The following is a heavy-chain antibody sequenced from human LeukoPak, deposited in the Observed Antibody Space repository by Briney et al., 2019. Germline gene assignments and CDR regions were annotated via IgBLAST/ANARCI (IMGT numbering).Heavy chain of an antibody. Sequence: SGPTLVKPTQTLTLTCTISGFSLRTSGEAVGWIRQPSGKALEWLALIYWDDEKPSSPSLRNRLTITKDTSRNQVVLIMTNMEPVDTATYYCAHRRGGYFDSWGQGTLVTVSS. J-gene: IGHJ4*02. CDR3: AHRRGGYFDS. V-gene: IGHV2-5*02. CDR2: IYWDDEK. D-gene: IGHD3-10*01. CDR1: GFSLRTSGEA.